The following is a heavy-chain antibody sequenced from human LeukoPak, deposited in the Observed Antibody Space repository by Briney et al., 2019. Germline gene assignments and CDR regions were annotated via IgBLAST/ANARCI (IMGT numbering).Heavy chain of an antibody. CDR2: IKLDGSEA. CDR3: ARDQTPYY. J-gene: IGHJ4*02. CDR1: GFTFSNYW. Sequence: GGSLRLSCVASGFTFSNYWMTWVRQAPGKGLEWVANIKLDGSEAYYVDSVKGRFTISRDNTQNSLYLQMNSLRAEDTAVYYCARDQTPYYWGQGTLVTVSS. V-gene: IGHV3-7*01.